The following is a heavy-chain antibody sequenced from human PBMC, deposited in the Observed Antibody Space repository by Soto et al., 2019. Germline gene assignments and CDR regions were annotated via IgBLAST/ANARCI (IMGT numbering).Heavy chain of an antibody. CDR1: GFTFSSYG. V-gene: IGHV3-33*01. J-gene: IGHJ5*02. Sequence: QVQLVESGGGVVQPGRSLRLSCAASGFTFSSYGMHWVRQAPGKGLEWVAVIWYDGSNKYYADSVKGRFTISRDNSKNTLYRQMNSLRAEDTAVYYCARVAVDSSSGWFDPWGQGTLVTVSS. D-gene: IGHD6-6*01. CDR3: ARVAVDSSSGWFDP. CDR2: IWYDGSNK.